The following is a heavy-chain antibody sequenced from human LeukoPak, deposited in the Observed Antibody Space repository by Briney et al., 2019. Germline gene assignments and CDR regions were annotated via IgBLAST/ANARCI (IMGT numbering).Heavy chain of an antibody. CDR3: AGGEVDGVIYFDY. CDR2: IYDSGST. Sequence: KPSETLSLTCTVSGGSISSHYWSWIWQPPGKGLEWIGYIYDSGSTNYNPSLKSRVTISVDTSKNQFSLKLSSVTAADTAVYYCAGGEVDGVIYFDYWGQGTLVTVSS. CDR1: GGSISSHY. D-gene: IGHD2-21*01. V-gene: IGHV4-59*11. J-gene: IGHJ4*02.